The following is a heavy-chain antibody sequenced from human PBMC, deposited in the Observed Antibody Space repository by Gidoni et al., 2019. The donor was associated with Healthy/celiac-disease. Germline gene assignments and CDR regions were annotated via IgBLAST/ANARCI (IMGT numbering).Heavy chain of an antibody. CDR1: GFTFSSYA. D-gene: IGHD3-9*01. CDR2: ISYDGSNK. V-gene: IGHV3-30-3*01. Sequence: QVQLVESGGSVVQPGRSLRLSCAASGFTFSSYAMHWVRQAPGKGLEWVAVISYDGSNKYYADSVKGRFTISRDNSKNTLYLQMNSLRAEDTAVYYCARNILTGYYLADYWGQGTLVTVSS. CDR3: ARNILTGYYLADY. J-gene: IGHJ4*02.